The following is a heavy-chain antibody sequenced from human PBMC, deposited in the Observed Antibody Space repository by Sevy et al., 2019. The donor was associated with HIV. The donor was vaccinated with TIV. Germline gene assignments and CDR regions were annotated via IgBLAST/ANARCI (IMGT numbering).Heavy chain of an antibody. CDR2: THSGGST. CDR1: GFTVSSND. Sequence: GGSLRLSCAASGFTVSSNDMTWVRQAPDKGLECVSVTHSGGSTYYADSVKGRFTISRDYSKNTLFLQMNSLRAEDTAVYYCARDYYASGSYPRFDYWGQGTLVTVSS. D-gene: IGHD3-10*01. V-gene: IGHV3-66*01. J-gene: IGHJ4*02. CDR3: ARDYYASGSYPRFDY.